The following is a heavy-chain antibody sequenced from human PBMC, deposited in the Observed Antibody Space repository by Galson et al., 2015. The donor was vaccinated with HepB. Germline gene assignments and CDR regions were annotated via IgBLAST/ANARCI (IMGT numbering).Heavy chain of an antibody. CDR1: GFTFSSYG. D-gene: IGHD2-15*01. V-gene: IGHV3-33*01. CDR2: IWYDGSNK. CDR3: ARVGDCSGGSWRGDCYSTRGGIDY. J-gene: IGHJ4*02. Sequence: SLRLSCAASGFTFSSYGMHWVRQAPGKGLEWVAVIWYDGSNKYYADSVKGRFTISRDNSKNTLYLQMNSLRAEDTAVYYCARVGDCSGGSWRGDCYSTRGGIDYWGQGTLVTVSS.